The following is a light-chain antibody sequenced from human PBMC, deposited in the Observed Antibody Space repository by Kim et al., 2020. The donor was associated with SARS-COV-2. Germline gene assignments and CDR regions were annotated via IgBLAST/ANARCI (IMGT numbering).Light chain of an antibody. CDR3: QQYDSSPLT. J-gene: IGKJ4*01. V-gene: IGKV3-20*01. CDR1: QSVSNSY. CDR2: GAS. Sequence: APGERATLSCRASQSVSNSYLSWYQQKPGQAPRLLIYGASSRATGIPDRFSGGGSGTDFTFSISRLEPEDFAVYYCQQYDSSPLTFGGGTKVDIK.